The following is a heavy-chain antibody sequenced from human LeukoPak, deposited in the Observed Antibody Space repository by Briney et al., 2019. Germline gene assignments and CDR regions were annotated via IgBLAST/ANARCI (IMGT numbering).Heavy chain of an antibody. CDR2: IRYDGSNR. V-gene: IGHV3-30*02. D-gene: IGHD1-26*01. J-gene: IGHJ3*02. Sequence: GGSLRLSCAASGFTFSSYGMHWVRQAPGKGLEWVAFIRYDGSNRYYADSVKGRFTISRDNAKNSLYLQMNSLRAEDTAVYYCASDPGATTAFDIWGQGTMVTVSS. CDR1: GFTFSSYG. CDR3: ASDPGATTAFDI.